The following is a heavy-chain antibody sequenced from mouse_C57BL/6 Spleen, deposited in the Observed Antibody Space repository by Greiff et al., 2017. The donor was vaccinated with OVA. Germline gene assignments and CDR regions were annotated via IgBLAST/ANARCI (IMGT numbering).Heavy chain of an antibody. CDR2: INPYNGGT. CDR1: GYTFTDYY. J-gene: IGHJ2*01. CDR3: ARPYDYDPFDY. V-gene: IGHV1-19*01. Sequence: EVQLQQSGPVLVKPGASVKLSCKASGYTFTDYYMNWVKQSHGKGLEWIGVINPYNGGTSYNQKFKGKATLTVDKSTSTANMELNSLKSDDSAVSYCARPYDYDPFDYWGQGTTLTVSS. D-gene: IGHD2-4*01.